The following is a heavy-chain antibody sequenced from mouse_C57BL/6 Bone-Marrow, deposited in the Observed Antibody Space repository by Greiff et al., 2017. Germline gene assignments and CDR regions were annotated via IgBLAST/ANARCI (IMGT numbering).Heavy chain of an antibody. V-gene: IGHV1-59*01. J-gene: IGHJ1*03. CDR1: GYTFTSYW. CDR2: IVPSDSYT. CDR3: ASQDGYDVYWYFDF. Sequence: VQLQQPGAELVRPGPSVKLSCKASGYTFTSYWMHWVKQRPGQGLEWIGVIVPSDSYTNYTQQFKGKATLTVATSSNPAYIQLRSLTSEDYAVXYCASQDGYDVYWYFDFWGTGTTVTVSS. D-gene: IGHD2-2*01.